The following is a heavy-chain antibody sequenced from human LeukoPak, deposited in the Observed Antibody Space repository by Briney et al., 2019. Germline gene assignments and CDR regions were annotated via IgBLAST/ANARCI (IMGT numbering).Heavy chain of an antibody. CDR1: GGSISSYY. J-gene: IGHJ6*03. CDR3: ARLYYDFWSGYLPLYMDV. D-gene: IGHD3-3*01. Sequence: SATLSLTCTVSGGSISSYYWSWIRQPPGKGLEWIGYIYYSGSTNYNPSLKSRVTISVDTSKNQFSLKLSSVTAADMAVYYCARLYYDFWSGYLPLYMDVWGKGTTVTVSS. V-gene: IGHV4-59*01. CDR2: IYYSGST.